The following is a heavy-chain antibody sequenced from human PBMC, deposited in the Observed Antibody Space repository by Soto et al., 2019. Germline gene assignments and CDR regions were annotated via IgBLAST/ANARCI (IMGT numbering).Heavy chain of an antibody. CDR3: ARGRLKYFDY. J-gene: IGHJ4*02. V-gene: IGHV1-18*01. CDR1: GYTFTSYG. CDR2: ISPFNGNT. Sequence: QVQLVQSGTGVKKPGASVKVSCRASGYTFTSYGVTWVRQAPGQGLEWMGWISPFNGNTNYAQKFQGRVTMTTVTSTSTAYMELRGLRSDDTAVYYCARGRLKYFDYWGQGALVTVTS.